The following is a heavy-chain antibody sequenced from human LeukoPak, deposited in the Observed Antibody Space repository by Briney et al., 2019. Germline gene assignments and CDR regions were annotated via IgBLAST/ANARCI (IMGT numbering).Heavy chain of an antibody. CDR2: IIPIFGTA. CDR1: GGTFSSYS. V-gene: IGHV1-69*13. Sequence: SVKVSCKASGGTFSSYSISWVRQAPGQGLEWMGGIIPIFGTANYAQKFQGRVTITADESTSTAYMELSSLRSEDTAVYYCARESAAHPEYYYYYYMDVWGKGTTVTVSS. J-gene: IGHJ6*03. CDR3: ARESAAHPEYYYYYYMDV. D-gene: IGHD6-6*01.